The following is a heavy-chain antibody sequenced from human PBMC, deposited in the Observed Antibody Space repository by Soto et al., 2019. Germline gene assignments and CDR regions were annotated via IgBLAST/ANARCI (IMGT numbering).Heavy chain of an antibody. CDR1: GFTFSNYA. Sequence: EVQLLESGGGLVQPGGSLRLSCAASGFTFSNYAVTWVRQAPGKGLEWVSTISGSGGSTYYADSFKGRFTISRDNSNNTLYLQMNSLRAEDTAVYYCAKDQGSSWYEIDYWGQGTLVTVSS. J-gene: IGHJ4*02. CDR3: AKDQGSSWYEIDY. CDR2: ISGSGGST. D-gene: IGHD6-13*01. V-gene: IGHV3-23*01.